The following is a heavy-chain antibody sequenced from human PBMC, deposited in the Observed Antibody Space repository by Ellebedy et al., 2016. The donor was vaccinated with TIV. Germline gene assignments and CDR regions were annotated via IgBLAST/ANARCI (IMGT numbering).Heavy chain of an antibody. V-gene: IGHV3-53*01. J-gene: IGHJ4*02. CDR3: ARGRRSDFESKGVGDFDY. CDR2: IYSGDAS. CDR1: GFTVSDNY. Sequence: PGGSLRLSCGVSGFTVSDNYMSWVRQAPGKGLEWVAIIYSGDASYYADSVKGRFTVSRDKIKNTLYLQLTVLSPEDTAVYYCARGRRSDFESKGVGDFDYWGQGTLVTVAS. D-gene: IGHD3-16*01.